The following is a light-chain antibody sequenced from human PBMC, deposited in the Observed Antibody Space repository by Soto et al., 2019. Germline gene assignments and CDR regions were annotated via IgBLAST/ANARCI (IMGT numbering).Light chain of an antibody. V-gene: IGLV1-40*01. CDR2: DDS. Sequence: QAVLTQPPSVSGSPGQRVTISCTGSSSNIGARYDVHWYQQLPGTAPKLLIFDDSIRPSGVPDRFSASTSGTSAFLAITGLQAEDEADYYCQSYDTSLRGSVFGGGTQLTVL. CDR1: SSNIGARYD. CDR3: QSYDTSLRGSV. J-gene: IGLJ3*02.